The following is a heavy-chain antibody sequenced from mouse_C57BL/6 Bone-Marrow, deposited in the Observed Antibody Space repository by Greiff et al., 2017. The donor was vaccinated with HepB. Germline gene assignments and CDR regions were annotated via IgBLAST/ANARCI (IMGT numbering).Heavy chain of an antibody. V-gene: IGHV1-69*01. CDR1: GYTFTSYW. D-gene: IGHD2-1*01. Sequence: QVQLKQPGAELVMPGASVKLSCKASGYTFTSYWMHWVKQRPGQGLEWIGEIDPSDSYTNYNQKFKGKSTLTVDKSSSTAYMQLSSLTSEDSAVYYCASSLNLYGNYHYYAMDYWGQGTSVTVSS. CDR2: IDPSDSYT. J-gene: IGHJ4*01. CDR3: ASSLNLYGNYHYYAMDY.